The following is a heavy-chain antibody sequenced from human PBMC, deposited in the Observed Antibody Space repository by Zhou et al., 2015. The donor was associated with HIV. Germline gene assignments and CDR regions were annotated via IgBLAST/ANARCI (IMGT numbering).Heavy chain of an antibody. CDR3: ARVQVQGGYYYGSGPTLWIDYSTAYYYYGMDV. CDR2: IIPILGIA. Sequence: QVQLVQSGAEVKKPGSSVKVSCKASGGTFSSYTISWVRQAPGQGLEWMGRIIPILGIANYAQKFQGRVTITADKSTSTAYMELSSLRSEDTAVYYCARVQVQGGYYYGSGPTLWIDYSTAYYYYGMDVVGPKGPRSPSPQ. V-gene: IGHV1-69*02. CDR1: GGTFSSYT. D-gene: IGHD3-10*01. J-gene: IGHJ6*01.